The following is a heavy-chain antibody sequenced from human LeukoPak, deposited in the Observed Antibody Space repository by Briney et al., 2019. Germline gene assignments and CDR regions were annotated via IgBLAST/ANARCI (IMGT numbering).Heavy chain of an antibody. Sequence: SVKVSCKASGGTFSSYAISWVRQAPGQGLEWMGGIIPIFGTANYAQKFQGGVTITADESTSTAYMELSSLRSEDTAVYYCAREGSIAGEAFDYWGQGTLVIVSS. V-gene: IGHV1-69*13. CDR3: AREGSIAGEAFDY. J-gene: IGHJ4*02. D-gene: IGHD6-13*01. CDR1: GGTFSSYA. CDR2: IIPIFGTA.